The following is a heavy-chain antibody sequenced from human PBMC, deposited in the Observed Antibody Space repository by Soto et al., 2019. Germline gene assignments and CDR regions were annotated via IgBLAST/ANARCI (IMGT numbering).Heavy chain of an antibody. CDR1: GGSVSSGSHH. J-gene: IGHJ6*02. Sequence: SETLSLTCTVSGGSVSSGSHHWVWIRQPPGKALEWIGYIFFTGITNYNPSLESRVTIAVDTSKNQFSLKLRSVTAADTAVYYCARDGHGMGVWGQGATVTVSS. CDR3: ARDGHGMGV. V-gene: IGHV4-61*01. CDR2: IFFTGIT.